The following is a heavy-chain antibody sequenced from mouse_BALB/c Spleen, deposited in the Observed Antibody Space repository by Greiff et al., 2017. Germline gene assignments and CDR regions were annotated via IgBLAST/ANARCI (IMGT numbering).Heavy chain of an antibody. V-gene: IGHV1-15*01. CDR1: GYTFTDYE. J-gene: IGHJ3*01. Sequence: QVQLQQSGAELVRPGASVTLSCKASGYTFTDYEMHWVKQTPVHGLEWIGAIDPETGGTAYNQKFKGKATLTADKSSSTAYIELRSLTSEDSAVYYCTRGKTGPFAYWGQGTLVTVSA. CDR2: IDPETGGT. CDR3: TRGKTGPFAY. D-gene: IGHD4-1*01.